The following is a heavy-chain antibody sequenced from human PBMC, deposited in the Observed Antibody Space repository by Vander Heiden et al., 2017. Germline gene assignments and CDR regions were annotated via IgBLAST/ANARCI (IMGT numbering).Heavy chain of an antibody. CDR3: AKDTIQLLFLGWFDP. J-gene: IGHJ5*02. CDR2: IVGSGGST. CDR1: GLTCSGYA. D-gene: IGHD5-18*01. V-gene: IGHV3-23*01. Sequence: EVQLLESGGGLVQPGGSLRLSCAAPGLTCSGYAMRLVRQAPGKGLVWVSAIVGSGGSTYYADSVKGRFTISRDNSKTTLYLQMNSLRAEDTAVYYCAKDTIQLLFLGWFDPWGQGTLVTVSS.